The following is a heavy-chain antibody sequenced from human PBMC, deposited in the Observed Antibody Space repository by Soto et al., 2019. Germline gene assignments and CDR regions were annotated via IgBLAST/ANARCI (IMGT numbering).Heavy chain of an antibody. V-gene: IGHV1-69*04. J-gene: IGHJ4*02. CDR2: IIPILGIA. Sequence: GASVKVSCKASGGTFSSYTISWVRQAPGQGLEWMGRIIPILGIANYAQKFQGRVTMTADKSTSTVYMELSSLRSEDTAVYYCARDPITIFGAEQTVFPETSTINDYWGQGTLVTVSS. CDR3: ARDPITIFGAEQTVFPETSTINDY. D-gene: IGHD3-3*01. CDR1: GGTFSSYT.